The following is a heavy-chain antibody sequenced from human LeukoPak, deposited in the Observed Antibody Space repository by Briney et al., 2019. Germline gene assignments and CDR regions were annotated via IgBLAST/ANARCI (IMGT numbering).Heavy chain of an antibody. J-gene: IGHJ4*02. CDR1: GFTFSSYA. D-gene: IGHD5-12*01. CDR3: ARENSGYDGGFDY. V-gene: IGHV3-23*01. Sequence: GGSLRLSCAASGFTFSSYAMSWVRQAPGKGLEWVSGISASGGSTYYADSVKGHFTISRDNSKNTLFLQMNSLRAEDTAVYFCARENSGYDGGFDYWGQGTLVTVSS. CDR2: ISASGGST.